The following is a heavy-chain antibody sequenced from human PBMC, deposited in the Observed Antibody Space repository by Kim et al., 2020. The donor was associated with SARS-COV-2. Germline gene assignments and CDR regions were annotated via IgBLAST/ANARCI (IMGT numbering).Heavy chain of an antibody. D-gene: IGHD3-10*01. CDR3: ARLYYYGSGAGMDV. J-gene: IGHJ6*02. CDR2: IWYDGSNK. CDR1: GFTFSSYG. V-gene: IGHV3-33*01. Sequence: GGSLRRSCAASGFTFSSYGMHWVRQAPGKGLEWVAVIWYDGSNKYYADSVKGRFTISRDNSKNTLYLQMNSLRAEDTAVYYCARLYYYGSGAGMDVWGQGTTVTVSS.